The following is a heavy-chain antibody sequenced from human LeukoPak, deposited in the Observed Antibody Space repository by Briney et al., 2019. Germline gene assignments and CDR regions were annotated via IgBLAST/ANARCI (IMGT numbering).Heavy chain of an antibody. CDR1: GFTFREYA. CDR3: TRAANYYDSSGRGYYYYYYMDV. Sequence: PGGSLRLSCTASGFTFREYAMIWVRQAPGKGLEWVGFIRSKAYGGTTEYAASVKGRFTISRDDSKSIAYLQMNSLKTEDTAVYYCTRAANYYDSSGRGYYYYYYMDVWGKGTTVTVSS. V-gene: IGHV3-49*04. D-gene: IGHD3-22*01. CDR2: IRSKAYGGTT. J-gene: IGHJ6*03.